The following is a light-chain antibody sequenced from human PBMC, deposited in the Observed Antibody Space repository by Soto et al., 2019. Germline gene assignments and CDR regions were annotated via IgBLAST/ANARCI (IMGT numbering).Light chain of an antibody. J-gene: IGKJ2*01. CDR3: QQYNYWPYT. V-gene: IGKV3-15*01. CDR2: GAS. Sequence: VMTQSPATLSVSPGERATLSCRASQRISSNLAWYQQKPGQAHRPLIYGASSRATGLPARFSGSGSGTEFPLSISSLQSEDFTVFYCQQYNYWPYTFGQGTKLQS. CDR1: QRISSN.